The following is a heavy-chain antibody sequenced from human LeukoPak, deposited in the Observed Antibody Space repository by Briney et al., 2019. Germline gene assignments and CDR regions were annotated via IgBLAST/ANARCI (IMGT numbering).Heavy chain of an antibody. CDR1: GGSIRSSNW. V-gene: IGHV4-4*02. J-gene: IGHJ5*02. Sequence: SETLSLTCAVSGGSIRSSNWWSWVRQPPGKGLEWIGEIYHSGSTNYNPSLKSRVTISVDKSKNQFSLKLSSVTAADTAVYYCVRVSATGRGGWFDPWAREPWSPSPQ. D-gene: IGHD6-13*01. CDR3: VRVSATGRGGWFDP. CDR2: IYHSGST.